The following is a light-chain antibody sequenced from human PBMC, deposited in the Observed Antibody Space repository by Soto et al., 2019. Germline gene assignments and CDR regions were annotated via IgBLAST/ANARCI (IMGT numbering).Light chain of an antibody. Sequence: QSVLTQPPSASGTPGQRVTISCSGSSSNIGSNTVNWYQQLPGTAPKLLIYSDDQRPSGVPDRFSGSKSGTSASLAISGLQSEDEADYYCAAWGDSLNVVVFGGGTKLTVL. V-gene: IGLV1-44*01. CDR2: SDD. CDR3: AAWGDSLNVVV. CDR1: SSNIGSNT. J-gene: IGLJ2*01.